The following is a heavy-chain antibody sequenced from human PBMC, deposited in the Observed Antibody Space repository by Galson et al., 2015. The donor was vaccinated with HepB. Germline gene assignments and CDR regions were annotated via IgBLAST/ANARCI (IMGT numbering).Heavy chain of an antibody. J-gene: IGHJ4*02. V-gene: IGHV2-70*11. D-gene: IGHD6-13*01. CDR3: ARTTTSSNWGPIYFDY. CDR2: IDWDDEK. CDR1: GFSLSTSGMC. Sequence: PSLVKPTQTLTLTCTFSGFSLSTSGMCVSWIRQPPGKALEWLARIDWDDEKSYRTSLKNRLTISKDTSKSQVVLTMTSMDPVDTATYYCARTTTSSNWGPIYFDYWGQGTLVTVSS.